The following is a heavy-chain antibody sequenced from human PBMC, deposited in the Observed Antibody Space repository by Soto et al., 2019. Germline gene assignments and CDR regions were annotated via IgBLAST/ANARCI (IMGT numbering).Heavy chain of an antibody. J-gene: IGHJ4*02. CDR2: TYYRSKWYN. V-gene: IGHV6-1*01. Sequence: SQTLSLTCAISGDSVSSNSAAWNWIRQSPSRGLEWLGRTYYRSKWYNDYAVSVKSRITINPDTSKNQFSLQLNSVTPEDTAVYYCARDYGSYSSSWYYFDYWDQGTLVTVSS. CDR1: GDSVSSNSAA. CDR3: ARDYGSYSSSWYYFDY. D-gene: IGHD6-13*01.